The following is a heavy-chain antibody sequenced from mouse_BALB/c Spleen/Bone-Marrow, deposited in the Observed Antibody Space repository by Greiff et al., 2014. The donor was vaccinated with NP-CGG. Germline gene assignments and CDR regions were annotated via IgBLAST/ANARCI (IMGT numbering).Heavy chain of an antibody. V-gene: IGHV1-5*01. Sequence: VQLQQSGTVLARPGASVKMSCKASDYTFTSYRMHWLKQRPGQGLEWIGAIYPGNSDTGYNQKFKGKAELTAVTSTSTAYMDLSSLTNEDSAVYYCTLAYFGQEDWFFDVWGAGTTVTVSS. CDR1: DYTFTSYR. J-gene: IGHJ1*01. CDR3: TLAYFGQEDWFFDV. D-gene: IGHD2-10*01. CDR2: IYPGNSDT.